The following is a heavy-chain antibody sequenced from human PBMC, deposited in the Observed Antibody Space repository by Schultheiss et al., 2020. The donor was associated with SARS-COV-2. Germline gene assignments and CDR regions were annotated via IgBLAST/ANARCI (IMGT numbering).Heavy chain of an antibody. CDR3: ARAVGQLWLPANWFDP. J-gene: IGHJ5*02. D-gene: IGHD5-18*01. V-gene: IGHV4-39*07. CDR1: GGSISSSSYY. Sequence: SETLSLTCTVSGGSISSSSYYWGWIRQPPGKGLEWIGSIYHSGSTYYNPSLKSRVTISVDTSKNQFSLKLSSVTAADTAVYYCARAVGQLWLPANWFDPWGQGTLVTVSS. CDR2: IYHSGST.